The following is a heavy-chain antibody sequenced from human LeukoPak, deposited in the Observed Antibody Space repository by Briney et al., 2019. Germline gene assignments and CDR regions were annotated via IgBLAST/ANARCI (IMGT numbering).Heavy chain of an antibody. V-gene: IGHV1-8*03. CDR1: GYTFTSYD. CDR3: ARSRQQLVFRGDAFDI. J-gene: IGHJ3*02. Sequence: ASVKVSCKASGYTFTSYDINWVRQAPGQGLEWMGWMNPNSGNTGYAQKFQGRVTITRNTSISTAYMELSSLRSEDTAVYYCARSRQQLVFRGDAFDIWGQGTMVTVSS. CDR2: MNPNSGNT. D-gene: IGHD6-13*01.